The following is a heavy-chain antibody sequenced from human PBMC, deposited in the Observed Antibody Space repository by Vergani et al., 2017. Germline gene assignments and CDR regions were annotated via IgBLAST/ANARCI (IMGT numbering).Heavy chain of an antibody. CDR1: GGTFSSYT. D-gene: IGHD1-1*01. Sequence: QVQLVQSGAEVKKPGSSVKVSCKASGGTFSSYTISWVRQAPGQGLEWMGRIIPILGIANYAQKFQGRVTITADKSTGTAYMELSSLRSEDTAVYYCARDSTTGTEGAFDYWGQGTLVTVSS. J-gene: IGHJ4*02. CDR3: ARDSTTGTEGAFDY. CDR2: IIPILGIA. V-gene: IGHV1-69*08.